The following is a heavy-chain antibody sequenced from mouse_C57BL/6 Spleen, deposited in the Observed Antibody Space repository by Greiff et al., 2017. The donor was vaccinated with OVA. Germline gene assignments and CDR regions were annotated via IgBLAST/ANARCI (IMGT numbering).Heavy chain of an antibody. V-gene: IGHV5-6*02. CDR1: GFTFSSYG. CDR3: ARRGYDEGGVAMDY. Sequence: EVKVVESGGDLVKPGGSLKLSCAASGFTFSSYGMSWVRQTPDKRLEWVATISSGGSYTYYPDSVKGRFTISRDNAKNTLYLQMSSLKSEDTAMYYCARRGYDEGGVAMDYWGQGTSVTVSS. J-gene: IGHJ4*01. CDR2: ISSGGSYT. D-gene: IGHD2-2*01.